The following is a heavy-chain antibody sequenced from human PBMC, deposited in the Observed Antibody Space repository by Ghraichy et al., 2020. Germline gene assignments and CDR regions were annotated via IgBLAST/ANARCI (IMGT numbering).Heavy chain of an antibody. D-gene: IGHD2-2*01. CDR1: GYTFTSYG. J-gene: IGHJ3*02. Sequence: ASVKVSCKASGYTFTSYGISWVRQAPGQGLEWMGWISAYNGNTNYAQKLQGRVTMTTDTSTSTAYMELRSLRSDDTAVYYCALSSTSCSLKCAFDIWGQGTMVTVSS. CDR2: ISAYNGNT. V-gene: IGHV1-18*01. CDR3: ALSSTSCSLKCAFDI.